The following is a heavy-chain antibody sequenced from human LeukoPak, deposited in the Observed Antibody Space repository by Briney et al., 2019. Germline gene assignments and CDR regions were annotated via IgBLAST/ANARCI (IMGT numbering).Heavy chain of an antibody. D-gene: IGHD3-22*01. CDR1: GFTFSSYW. J-gene: IGHJ4*02. CDR3: AKGYSSGYYSDFDY. Sequence: GGSLRLSCAASGFTFSSYWMGWVRQAPGKGLEWVASIKQDGAEKHYADSVKGRFTISRDNAKNSLYLQMNSLRAEDTALYYCAKGYSSGYYSDFDYWGQGTLVTVSS. V-gene: IGHV3-7*03. CDR2: IKQDGAEK.